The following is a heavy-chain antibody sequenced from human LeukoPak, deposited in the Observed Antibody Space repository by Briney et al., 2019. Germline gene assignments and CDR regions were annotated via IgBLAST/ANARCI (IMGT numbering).Heavy chain of an antibody. D-gene: IGHD3-16*01. Sequence: PGGSLRLSCAASGFTFSGYWMHWVRQVPGKGLVWVSRINKDGSSTTYADSVKGRFTISRDNAKNTLYLQMNSLRAEDTAVYYCARGGVFSLDCWGQGTLVTVSS. CDR2: INKDGSST. CDR1: GFTFSGYW. J-gene: IGHJ4*02. CDR3: ARGGVFSLDC. V-gene: IGHV3-74*01.